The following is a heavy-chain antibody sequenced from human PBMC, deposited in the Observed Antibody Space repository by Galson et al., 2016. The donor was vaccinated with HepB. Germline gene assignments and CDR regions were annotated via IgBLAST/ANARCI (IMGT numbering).Heavy chain of an antibody. CDR3: ARAVEYYTFWSRLYGMDV. D-gene: IGHD3-3*01. CDR2: TYYRLKWNN. J-gene: IGHJ6*02. CDR1: GDSVSSSRAA. Sequence: CAISGDSVSSSRAAWNWIRQSPSRGLEWLGRTYYRLKWNNDYAVSVKSRIIINPDTSKNQCSLQLKSVTPEDTAVYYCARAVEYYTFWSRLYGMDVWGQGTPVIVSS. V-gene: IGHV6-1*01.